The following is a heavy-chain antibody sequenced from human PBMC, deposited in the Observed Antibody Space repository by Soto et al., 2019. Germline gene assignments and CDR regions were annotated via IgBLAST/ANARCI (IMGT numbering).Heavy chain of an antibody. CDR1: GYTFTSYS. V-gene: IGHV1-46*01. CDR3: ARDHNFGFILYAMDV. J-gene: IGHJ6*02. Sequence: ASVKVSCKASGYTFTSYSMHWVRQAPGQGLEWMGIINPSSGRTSYAQNFQGRVTMTSDTSTSIVYMEMSSLKSEDTAVYYCARDHNFGFILYAMDVWGQGTTVTVSS. D-gene: IGHD2-15*01. CDR2: INPSSGRT.